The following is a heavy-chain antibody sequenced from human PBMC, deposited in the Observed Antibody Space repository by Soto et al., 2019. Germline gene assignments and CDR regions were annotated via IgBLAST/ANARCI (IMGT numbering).Heavy chain of an antibody. CDR2: IFPGDSGI. J-gene: IGHJ4*02. CDR3: AKIVGVTRRFEY. V-gene: IGHV5-51*01. Sequence: PGESLKIACKTSGYTFTDYWIGWVRQMPGRGLEWMAIIFPGDSGIRYSPSFQGQVIISADKSISTAYLQWGSLRASDTAMYYCAKIVGVTRRFEYWGQGTLVTVSS. D-gene: IGHD1-26*01. CDR1: GYTFTDYW.